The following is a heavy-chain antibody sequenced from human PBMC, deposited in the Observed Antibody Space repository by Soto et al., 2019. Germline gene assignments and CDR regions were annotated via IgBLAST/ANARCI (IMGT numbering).Heavy chain of an antibody. Sequence: PSETLSLTCTVTGDSINSRSYYWGWIRQPPGKGLEWIGSIYYSGRTYNTPSLRSRVSMSIDTSKDQFSLKLKSVTAADTALYFCARQRTSVVTQAYFGVWGPGSLVTVSS. CDR2: IYYSGRT. J-gene: IGHJ4*02. D-gene: IGHD2-21*02. V-gene: IGHV4-39*01. CDR1: GDSINSRSYY. CDR3: ARQRTSVVTQAYFGV.